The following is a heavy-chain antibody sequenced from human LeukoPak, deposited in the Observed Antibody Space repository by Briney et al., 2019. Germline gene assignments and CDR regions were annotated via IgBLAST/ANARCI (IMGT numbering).Heavy chain of an antibody. CDR2: IHTSGST. V-gene: IGHV4-4*09. CDR1: GGSISGVY. J-gene: IGHJ4*02. D-gene: IGHD3-16*01. CDR3: TRRRGGWGEGEFDF. Sequence: PSETLSLTCTVSGGSISGVYWNWIRQPPRKGLEWVGYIHTSGSTSFNPSPKSRLSFSIDTSKYQVSLRLSSVTATDTAVYYCTRRRGGWGEGEFDFWGQGIPVTVST.